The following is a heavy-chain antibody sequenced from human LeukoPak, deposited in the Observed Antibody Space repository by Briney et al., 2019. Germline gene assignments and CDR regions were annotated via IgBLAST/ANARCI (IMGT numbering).Heavy chain of an antibody. D-gene: IGHD3-22*01. Sequence: GGSLRLSCAASGFSFSIYGMHWVRQAPGKGLEWVAFIRYDGGNKFYADSVKGRFTISRDNSKNTLYLQMNSLRVEDTAVYYRAKEKDDSPSGGYWGQGPLVTVSS. CDR3: AKEKDDSPSGGY. J-gene: IGHJ4*02. CDR1: GFSFSIYG. CDR2: IRYDGGNK. V-gene: IGHV3-30*02.